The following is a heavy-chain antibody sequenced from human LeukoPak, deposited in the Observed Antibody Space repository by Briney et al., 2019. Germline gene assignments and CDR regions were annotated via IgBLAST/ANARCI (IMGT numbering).Heavy chain of an antibody. Sequence: GGSLRFSFAAPGFTFSSYGMTWFRQAPGKGLEWVSGISSSGSGGHTYYGDSVKGRFTISRDNSHNTVYLQMISLRAEDTAVYYRARCQFENIVGLIGAHIESWGQGTLVTVSS. CDR1: GFTFSSYG. J-gene: IGHJ4*02. D-gene: IGHD2/OR15-2a*01. V-gene: IGHV3-23*01. CDR3: ARCQFENIVGLIGAHIES. CDR2: ISSSGSGGHT.